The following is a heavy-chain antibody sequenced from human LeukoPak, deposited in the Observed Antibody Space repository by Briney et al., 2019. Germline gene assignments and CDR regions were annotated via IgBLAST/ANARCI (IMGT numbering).Heavy chain of an antibody. D-gene: IGHD6-25*01. Sequence: PGGSLRLSCSASGLTFSVSAILWVRQASGEGLEWVVRIKTKADNYATAYAASVKGRFTIFRDDSTNTAYLQMNSLKTEDTAVYYCTHPAYYYNVDVWGKGTTVTVSS. CDR3: THPAYYYNVDV. CDR1: GLTFSVSA. CDR2: IKTKADNYAT. V-gene: IGHV3-73*01. J-gene: IGHJ6*04.